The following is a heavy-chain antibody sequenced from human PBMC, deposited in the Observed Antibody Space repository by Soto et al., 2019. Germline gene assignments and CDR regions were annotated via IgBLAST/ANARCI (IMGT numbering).Heavy chain of an antibody. J-gene: IGHJ6*03. CDR1: GYTFTSYG. CDR2: ISGYNGNT. Sequence: ASVKVSCKASGYTFTSYGISWVRQAPGQGLEWMGWISGYNGNTKYAEKFQGRVTMTTDTTTSTAYMELRSLRSDDTAVYYCARDRQLYLLKNYYMDVWGKGTTVTVSS. CDR3: ARDRQLYLLKNYYMDV. V-gene: IGHV1-18*01. D-gene: IGHD5-18*01.